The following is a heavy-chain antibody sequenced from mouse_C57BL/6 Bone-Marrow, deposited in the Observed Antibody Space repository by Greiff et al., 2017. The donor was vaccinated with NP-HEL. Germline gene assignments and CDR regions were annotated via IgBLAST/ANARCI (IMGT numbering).Heavy chain of an antibody. V-gene: IGHV5-6*01. CDR2: ISSGGSYT. Sequence: EVQGVESGGDLVKPGGSLKLSCAASGFTFSSYGMSWVRQTPDKRLEWVATISSGGSYTYYPDSVKGRFTISRDNAKNTLYLQMSSLKSEDTAMYYCARGDYERAMDYWGQGTSVTVSS. CDR3: ARGDYERAMDY. CDR1: GFTFSSYG. J-gene: IGHJ4*01. D-gene: IGHD1-1*01.